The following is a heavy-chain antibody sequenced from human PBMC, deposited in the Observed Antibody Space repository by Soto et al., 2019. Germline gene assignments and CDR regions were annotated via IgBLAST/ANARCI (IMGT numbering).Heavy chain of an antibody. D-gene: IGHD1-26*01. CDR3: VAVLIVGATI. CDR2: MVVGGGNT. CDR1: VFTFTSFA. J-gene: IGHJ4*02. V-gene: IGHV1-58*02. Sequence: SVKVSCKASVFTFTSFAIQWVRQARGPRLEGIGWMVVGGGNTNYAQKFQERDTLTRDMSTGKAYMELSGLRSEDTAGYYGVAVLIVGATIWGQGTLVTVSS.